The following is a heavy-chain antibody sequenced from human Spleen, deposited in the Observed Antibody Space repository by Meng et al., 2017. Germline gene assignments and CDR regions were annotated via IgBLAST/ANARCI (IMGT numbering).Heavy chain of an antibody. D-gene: IGHD4-11*01. J-gene: IGHJ4*02. CDR3: ARGPTTMAHDFDY. Sequence: QVQRQESGPGLVKPSQTLSLTCTVSGGSISSGGYYWSWIRQHPGKGLEWIGYIYYSGTTYYNPSLESRATISVDTSQNNLSLKLSSVTAADSAVYYCARGPTTMAHDFDYWGQGTLVTVSS. CDR2: IYYSGTT. V-gene: IGHV4-31*03. CDR1: GGSISSGGYY.